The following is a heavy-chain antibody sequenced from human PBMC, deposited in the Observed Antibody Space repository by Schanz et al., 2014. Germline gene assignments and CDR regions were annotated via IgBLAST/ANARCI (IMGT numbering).Heavy chain of an antibody. V-gene: IGHV3-30*02. CDR2: IRYDGSNN. CDR1: GFTVSSNY. CDR3: VRDTDYHFDY. D-gene: IGHD4-17*01. J-gene: IGHJ4*02. Sequence: HVQLVESGGGVVQPGGSLRLSCAASGFTVSSNYMSWVRQAPGKGLEWVAFIRYDGSNNYYADSVKGRFTISRDNSKNTLYLQMNSLRAEDTAVYYCVRDTDYHFDYWGQGTLVTVSS.